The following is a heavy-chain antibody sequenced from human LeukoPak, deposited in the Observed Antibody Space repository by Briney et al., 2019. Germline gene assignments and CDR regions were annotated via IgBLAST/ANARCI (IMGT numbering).Heavy chain of an antibody. CDR3: ARGIIMVRTQSYYFDY. V-gene: IGHV4-4*07. D-gene: IGHD3-10*01. CDR1: GGSISSYY. CDR2: IYTSGST. Sequence: SETLSLTCTVSGGSISSYYWSWIRQPAGKGLEWIGRIYTSGSTNYNPSLKSRVTMSVDTSKNQFSLKLSSVTDADTAVYYCARGIIMVRTQSYYFDYWGQGTLVTVSS. J-gene: IGHJ4*02.